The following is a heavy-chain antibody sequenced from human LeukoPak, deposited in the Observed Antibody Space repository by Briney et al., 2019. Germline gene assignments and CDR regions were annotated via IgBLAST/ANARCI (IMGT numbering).Heavy chain of an antibody. V-gene: IGHV1-2*02. CDR2: INPNSGST. J-gene: IGHJ5*02. CDR3: ARPNYDFWGGYPNWFDP. D-gene: IGHD3-3*01. CDR1: GYTFTGYY. Sequence: ASVKVSCKASGYTFTGYYMHWVRQAPGQGLEWMGWINPNSGSTNYAQKFQGRVTMTRDTPISTAYMELSRLRSDDTAVYYCARPNYDFWGGYPNWFDPWGQGTLVTVSS.